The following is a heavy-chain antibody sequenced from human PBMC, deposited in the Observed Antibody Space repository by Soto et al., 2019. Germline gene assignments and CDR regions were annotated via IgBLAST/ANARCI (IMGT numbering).Heavy chain of an antibody. CDR3: ATMGTPVTGLYYFDY. CDR1: GRSISSGNYY. V-gene: IGHV4-30-4*01. Sequence: SETLYLTCTVSGRSISSGNYYWSWIRKPPGKGLEWIGFISYSGTTHYSASLRSRVSISVDTSKNQFSLDLSSVTAADTAVYYCATMGTPVTGLYYFDYWGQGTLVTVS. J-gene: IGHJ4*02. D-gene: IGHD4-17*01. CDR2: ISYSGTT.